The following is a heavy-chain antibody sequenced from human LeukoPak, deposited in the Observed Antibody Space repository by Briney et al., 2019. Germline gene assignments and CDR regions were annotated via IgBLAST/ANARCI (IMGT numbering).Heavy chain of an antibody. CDR2: NYYSGST. Sequence: SETLSLTCTVSGGSISSHYWSWIRQPPGKGLEWIGYNYYSGSTNYNPSLKSRVTISVDTSKNQFSLKLSSVTAADTAVYYCARAEASYYDFWSGYYQQTDGFDPWGQGTLVTVSS. V-gene: IGHV4-59*11. CDR3: ARAEASYYDFWSGYYQQTDGFDP. D-gene: IGHD3-3*01. CDR1: GGSISSHY. J-gene: IGHJ5*02.